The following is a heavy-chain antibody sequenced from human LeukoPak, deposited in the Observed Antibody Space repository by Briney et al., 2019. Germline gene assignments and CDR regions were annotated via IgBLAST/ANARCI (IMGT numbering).Heavy chain of an antibody. J-gene: IGHJ3*02. Sequence: GASMKLSCKASGYTSSNYCIHWLRQAPGQGFEWMGIFNPTYSIPIYAPTFEGRVTMTSDMSTSTFYMDLSTLRSEDTAVHFCAKDPRNILTGDFDDFDIWGQGTVVIVSS. V-gene: IGHV1-46*01. CDR2: FNPTYSIP. CDR3: AKDPRNILTGDFDDFDI. CDR1: GYTSSNYC. D-gene: IGHD3-9*01.